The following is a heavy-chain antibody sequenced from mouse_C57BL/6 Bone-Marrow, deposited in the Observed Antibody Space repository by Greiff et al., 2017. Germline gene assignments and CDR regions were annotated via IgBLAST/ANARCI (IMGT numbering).Heavy chain of an antibody. V-gene: IGHV5-4*01. CDR3: ARDGYGNCGWGFAY. CDR2: ISAGGSYT. CDR1: GFTFSSYA. J-gene: IGHJ3*01. Sequence: EVQLVESGGGLVKPGGSLKLSCAASGFTFSSYAMSWVRQTPEKRLEWVATISAGGSYTYYPDNVKGRFTISRDNAKNTLYLQMSHLKSEDTAMYYCARDGYGNCGWGFAYWGQGTLVTVSA. D-gene: IGHD2-10*02.